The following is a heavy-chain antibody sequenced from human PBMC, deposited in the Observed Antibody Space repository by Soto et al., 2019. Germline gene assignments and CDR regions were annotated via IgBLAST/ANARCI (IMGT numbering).Heavy chain of an antibody. J-gene: IGHJ6*02. Sequence: QVQLVESGGGLVKPGGSLRLSCAASGITFSDCYMNWIRQAPGKGLEWVSYMSSSGDSINYAGSVRGRFTVSRDNAKNSLYLQMNSLRAEDTAMYYCARVRFGQWGYATDVWGQGTTVTVSS. CDR3: ARVRFGQWGYATDV. D-gene: IGHD3-10*01. CDR1: GITFSDCY. CDR2: MSSSGDSI. V-gene: IGHV3-11*01.